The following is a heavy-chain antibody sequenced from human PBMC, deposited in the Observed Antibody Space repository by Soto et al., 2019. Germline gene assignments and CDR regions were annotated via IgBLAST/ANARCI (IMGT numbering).Heavy chain of an antibody. D-gene: IGHD3-3*01. CDR2: ISSSSSYI. J-gene: IGHJ6*02. CDR3: ARDRGMSYYDFWSGYYPGGVDV. CDR1: GFTFSSYS. Sequence: GGSLRLSCAASGFTFSSYSMNWFRQAPGKGLEWVSSISSSSSYIYYADSVKGRFTISRDNAKNSLYLQMNSLRAEDTAVYYCARDRGMSYYDFWSGYYPGGVDVWGQGTTVTVSS. V-gene: IGHV3-21*01.